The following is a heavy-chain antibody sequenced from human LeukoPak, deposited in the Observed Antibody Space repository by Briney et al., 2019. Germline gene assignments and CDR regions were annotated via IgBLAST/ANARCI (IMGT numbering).Heavy chain of an antibody. CDR1: GGSFSGYY. CDR3: ARGRMVRGVTNYGMDV. J-gene: IGHJ6*04. V-gene: IGHV4-34*01. D-gene: IGHD3-10*01. CDR2: INHSGST. Sequence: SETLSLTCAVYGGSFSGYYWSWIRQPPGKGLEWIGEINHSGSTNYNPSLESRVTISVDTSKNQFSLKLSSVTAAGTAVYYCARGRMVRGVTNYGMDVWGKGTTVTVSS.